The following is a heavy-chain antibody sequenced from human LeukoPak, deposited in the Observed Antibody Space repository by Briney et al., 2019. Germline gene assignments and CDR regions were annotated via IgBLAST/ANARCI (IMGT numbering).Heavy chain of an antibody. CDR2: IYYSGST. D-gene: IGHD6-6*01. Sequence: SETLSLTCTVSGGSISSSSYYWGWIRQPPGKGLEWIGSIYYSGSTYYNPSLKSRVTISVDTSKNQFSLKLCSVTAADTAVYYCAKCVYSGSPPYIFDYWGQGTLVTVSS. V-gene: IGHV4-39*01. CDR1: GGSISSSSYY. CDR3: AKCVYSGSPPYIFDY. J-gene: IGHJ4*02.